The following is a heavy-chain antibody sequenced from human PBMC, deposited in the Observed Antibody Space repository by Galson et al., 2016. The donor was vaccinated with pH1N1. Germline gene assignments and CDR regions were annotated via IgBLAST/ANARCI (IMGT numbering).Heavy chain of an antibody. J-gene: IGHJ4*02. Sequence: LRLSCATSGFTFSSYEMNWVRQAPGKGLEWISFISTSGGPIYYADSVKGRFTISRDNAKNSLYLQMNSLRVEDTAVYYCARYGDYFDYWGQGTLVTASS. V-gene: IGHV3-48*03. CDR1: GFTFSSYE. CDR3: ARYGDYFDY. CDR2: ISTSGGPI. D-gene: IGHD4-17*01.